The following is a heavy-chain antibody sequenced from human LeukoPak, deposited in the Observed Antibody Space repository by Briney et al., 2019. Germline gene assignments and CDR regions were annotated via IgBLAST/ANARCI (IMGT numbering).Heavy chain of an antibody. CDR2: IYHSGST. CDR3: ASDRSQLQGLDY. V-gene: IGHV4-30-2*01. D-gene: IGHD1-1*01. Sequence: SETLSLTCTVSGGSISSGGYYWSWIRQPPGTGLEWIGYIYHSGSTYYNPSLKSRVTISVDRSKNQFSLKLSSVTAADTAVYYCASDRSQLQGLDYWGQGTLVTVSS. CDR1: GGSISSGGYY. J-gene: IGHJ4*02.